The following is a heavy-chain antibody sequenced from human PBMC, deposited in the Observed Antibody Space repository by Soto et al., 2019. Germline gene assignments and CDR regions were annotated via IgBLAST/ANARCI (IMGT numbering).Heavy chain of an antibody. CDR3: AKDPPWTVGSLAMDV. J-gene: IGHJ6*02. D-gene: IGHD2-2*03. V-gene: IGHV3-23*01. Sequence: PGGSLRFSCVASGFTFRTHAMSWVRQAPGKWLEWVSTFSGSGGNIYYAESVKGRLTISRDDSKNTLYLQMNSLRVEDTAVYYCAKDPPWTVGSLAMDVCGQGPTVAVAS. CDR2: FSGSGGNI. CDR1: GFTFRTHA.